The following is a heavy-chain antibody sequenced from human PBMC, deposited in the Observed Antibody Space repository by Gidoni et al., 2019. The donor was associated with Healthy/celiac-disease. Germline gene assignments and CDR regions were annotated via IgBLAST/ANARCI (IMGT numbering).Heavy chain of an antibody. CDR3: AKEKYDSSGYYQYFDY. J-gene: IGHJ4*02. D-gene: IGHD3-22*01. CDR2: SSWNSGRI. V-gene: IGHV3-9*01. CDR1: GFTFDDYA. Sequence: EVQLVESGGGLVQPGRSLRLSCAASGFTFDDYAMHWVRQAPGKGLEWVSGSSWNSGRIGYADSVKGRFTISRDNAKNSLYLQMNSLRAEDTALYYCAKEKYDSSGYYQYFDYWGQGTLVTVSS.